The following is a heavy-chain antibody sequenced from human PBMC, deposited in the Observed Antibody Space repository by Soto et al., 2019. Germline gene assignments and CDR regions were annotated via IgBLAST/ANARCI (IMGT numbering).Heavy chain of an antibody. CDR2: ISYDGNNK. CDR1: GFTFSNYA. Sequence: QVQLVESGGGVVQPGRSLRLSCAASGFTFSNYAMYWVRQAPGKGLEWVAVISYDGNNKYYADSVKGRFTISRDNSKNTLYLQINSLIAENTAVYYCARAGCDGGTCYTLVGLRYGMDVWGQGTTVTVSS. D-gene: IGHD2-15*01. CDR3: ARAGCDGGTCYTLVGLRYGMDV. V-gene: IGHV3-30-3*01. J-gene: IGHJ6*02.